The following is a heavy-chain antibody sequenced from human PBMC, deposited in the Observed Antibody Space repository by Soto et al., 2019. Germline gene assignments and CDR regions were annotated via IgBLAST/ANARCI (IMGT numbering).Heavy chain of an antibody. V-gene: IGHV1-2*02. J-gene: IGHJ6*02. CDR1: GYTFTGYY. Sequence: ASVKVSCKASGYTFTGYYMHWVRQAPGQGLEWMGWINPNSGGTNYAQKFQGRVTMTRDTSISTAYMELSRLRSDDTAVYYCARVGELHYYYYYGMDVWGQGTTDTVSS. CDR3: ARVGELHYYYYYGMDV. D-gene: IGHD1-26*01. CDR2: INPNSGGT.